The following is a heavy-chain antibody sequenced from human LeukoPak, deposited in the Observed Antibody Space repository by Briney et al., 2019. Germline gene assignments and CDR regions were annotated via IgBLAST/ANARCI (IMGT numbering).Heavy chain of an antibody. D-gene: IGHD3-10*01. CDR3: ARGPYYYGGSAFDI. Sequence: PSQTLSLTCTVAGGSISSGSSYWSWLRQPAGKGLEWIGRIYRSGSTNYNPSLKSRVTISVHTSRNQFSLKLSSVTAADTAVYYCARGPYYYGGSAFDIWGQGTMVTVSS. CDR2: IYRSGST. J-gene: IGHJ3*02. CDR1: GGSISSGSSY. V-gene: IGHV4-61*02.